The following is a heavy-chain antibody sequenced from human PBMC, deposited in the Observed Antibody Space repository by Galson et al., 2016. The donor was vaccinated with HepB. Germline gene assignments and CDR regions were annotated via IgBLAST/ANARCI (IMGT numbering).Heavy chain of an antibody. J-gene: IGHJ4*02. CDR3: ARSFKGAH. CDR1: GGSISNYY. Sequence: SETLSLTCTVSGGSISNYYWSWFRQPPGKGPEWIGQTYYSGYTNSSPSLQSRVTISVDTAKNQISLKVNSVTAADPAVYYCARSFKGAHWGQGALATVSS. V-gene: IGHV4-59*01. CDR2: TYYSGYT. D-gene: IGHD1-26*01.